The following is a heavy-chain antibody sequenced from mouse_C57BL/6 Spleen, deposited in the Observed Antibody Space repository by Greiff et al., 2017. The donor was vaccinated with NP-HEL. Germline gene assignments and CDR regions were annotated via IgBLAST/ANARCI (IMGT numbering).Heavy chain of an antibody. Sequence: VQLQQSGPELVKPGASVKMSCKASGYTFTDYNMHWVKQSHGKSLEWIGYINPNNGGTSYNQKFKGKATLTVNKSSSTAYMELRSLTSEDSAVYYCARDYYGRPYAMDYWGQGTSVTVSS. CDR3: ARDYYGRPYAMDY. J-gene: IGHJ4*01. V-gene: IGHV1-22*01. CDR1: GYTFTDYN. CDR2: INPNNGGT. D-gene: IGHD1-1*01.